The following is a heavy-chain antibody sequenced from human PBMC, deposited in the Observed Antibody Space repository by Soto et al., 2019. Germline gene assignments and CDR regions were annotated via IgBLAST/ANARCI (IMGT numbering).Heavy chain of an antibody. J-gene: IGHJ4*02. V-gene: IGHV4-31*03. CDR2: MYYSGST. Sequence: SETLSLTCTVSGESISIDGYYRTWIRQHPGKGLEWIGYMYYSGSTFYNPSLKSRLTISVDTSKNQFSLTLTSVTAADTAVYYWARRYGGNFDYWGQGTLVTVS. CDR3: ARRYGGNFDY. CDR1: GESISIDGYY. D-gene: IGHD1-26*01.